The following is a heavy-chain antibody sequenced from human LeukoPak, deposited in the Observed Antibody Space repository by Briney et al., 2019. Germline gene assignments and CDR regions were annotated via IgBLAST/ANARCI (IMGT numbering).Heavy chain of an antibody. J-gene: IGHJ5*01. CDR2: ISGSGDNT. Sequence: GGSLRLSCAASGFTFSSYAMSWVRRAPGKGLEWVSAISGSGDNTYYADSVRGRFTISRDNSNDTLYLQMNNLRAVDTAVYYCAKDGRYYFGSGTYPFYSWGQGTLVTVSS. CDR1: GFTFSSYA. V-gene: IGHV3-23*01. D-gene: IGHD3-10*01. CDR3: AKDGRYYFGSGTYPFYS.